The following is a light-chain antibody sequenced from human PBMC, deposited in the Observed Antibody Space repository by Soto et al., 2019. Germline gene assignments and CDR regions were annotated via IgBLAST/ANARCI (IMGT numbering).Light chain of an antibody. CDR2: DVS. J-gene: IGKJ5*01. Sequence: AIQVTQSPSSLSASVGDRVTITCLASQDIRGALAWYQQKPGKPPKLLIYDVSTLEHGVPSRFSGDSSGTQFTLTISGLRPEDFGTYYCQRFNSYPVTFGHGTRLDIK. CDR3: QRFNSYPVT. CDR1: QDIRGA. V-gene: IGKV1-13*02.